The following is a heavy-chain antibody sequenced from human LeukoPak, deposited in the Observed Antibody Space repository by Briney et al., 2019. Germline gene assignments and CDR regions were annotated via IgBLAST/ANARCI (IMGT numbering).Heavy chain of an antibody. D-gene: IGHD2-2*02. CDR2: ISGSGGST. CDR3: AAEYQLLYTFDY. J-gene: IGHJ4*02. CDR1: GFAFSSYA. Sequence: PGGSLRLSCAASGFAFSSYAMRWVRQAPGKGLEWVSAISGSGGSTYYADSVKGRFTISRDNSKNTLYLQMSSLRAEDTVVYYCAAEYQLLYTFDYWGQGTLVTVSS. V-gene: IGHV3-23*01.